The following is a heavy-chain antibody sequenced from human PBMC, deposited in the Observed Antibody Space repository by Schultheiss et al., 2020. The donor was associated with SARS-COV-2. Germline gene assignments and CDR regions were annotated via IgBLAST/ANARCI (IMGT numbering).Heavy chain of an antibody. D-gene: IGHD3-16*01. CDR1: GDSVSTNSGT. J-gene: IGHJ6*02. V-gene: IGHV6-1*01. Sequence: SQTLSLTCDISGDSVSTNSGTWNWIRQSPSRGLEWLGRTYYRSKWYNDYAVSVKSRITINPDTSKNQFSLQLNSVTPEDTAVYYCARGREVGVLWADRNYYYYGMDVWGQGTTVTVSS. CDR2: TYYRSKWYN. CDR3: ARGREVGVLWADRNYYYYGMDV.